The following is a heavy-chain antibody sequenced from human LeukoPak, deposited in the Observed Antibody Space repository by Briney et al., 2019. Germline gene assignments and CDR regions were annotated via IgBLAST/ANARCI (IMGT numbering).Heavy chain of an antibody. V-gene: IGHV1-2*02. D-gene: IGHD1-1*01. CDR2: IYPNTGGT. J-gene: IGHJ4*02. CDR1: GYTFTGYY. CDR3: AREPGTATGY. Sequence: GASVKVSCKASGYTFTGYYLHWVRQAPRQGLEWMGWIYPNTGGTKSTQKFQGRVSMTRDTSITTAYMEINRLTSDDTAVYYCAREPGTATGYWGQGTLVTVSS.